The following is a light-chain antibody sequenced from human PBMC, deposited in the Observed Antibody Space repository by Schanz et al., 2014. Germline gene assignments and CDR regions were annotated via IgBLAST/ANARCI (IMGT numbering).Light chain of an antibody. CDR1: SSDVGGYNY. CDR2: EVS. J-gene: IGLJ3*02. V-gene: IGLV2-8*01. Sequence: QSALTQPPSASGSPGQSVTISCTGTSSDVGGYNYVSWYQQHPGKAPKLMIYEVSKRPSGVPDRFSGSKSGNTASLTVSGLQAEDEADYYCSSYTSSSPWVFGGGTKVTVL. CDR3: SSYTSSSPWV.